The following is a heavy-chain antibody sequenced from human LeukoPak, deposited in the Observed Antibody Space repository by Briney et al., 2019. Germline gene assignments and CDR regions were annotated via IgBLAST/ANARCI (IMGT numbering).Heavy chain of an antibody. CDR1: GGSICIGGYY. CDR2: VYYNGDT. V-gene: IGHV4-31*03. D-gene: IGHD2-15*01. CDR3: ARAKLYCSGGTCYSVWFFDS. Sequence: PSETLSLTCTVSGGSICIGGYYWSWIRQRPNKGLEFIGSVYYNGDTYNNPSLKSRLTIPVDTSKNQFSLKLSSVTAADTAVYYCARAKLYCSGGTCYSVWFFDSWGQGTLVTVSP. J-gene: IGHJ4*02.